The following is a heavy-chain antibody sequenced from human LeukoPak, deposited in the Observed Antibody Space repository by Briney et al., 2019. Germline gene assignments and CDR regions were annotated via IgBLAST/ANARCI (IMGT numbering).Heavy chain of an antibody. D-gene: IGHD3-3*01. Sequence: GGSLRLSCAASGFTFSSYGMHWVRQAPGKGLEWVAVISYDGSNKYYADSVTGRFTISRDNSKNTLYLQMNSLRAEDTAVYYCAKSKRFLEWLTLDYWGQGTLVTVSS. J-gene: IGHJ4*02. CDR2: ISYDGSNK. CDR3: AKSKRFLEWLTLDY. CDR1: GFTFSSYG. V-gene: IGHV3-30*18.